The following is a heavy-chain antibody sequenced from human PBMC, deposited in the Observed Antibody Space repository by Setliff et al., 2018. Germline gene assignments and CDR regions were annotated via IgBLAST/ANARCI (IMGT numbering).Heavy chain of an antibody. D-gene: IGHD3-22*01. CDR3: ARGPRFDYESPTYRRRFDP. CDR1: GGSFSGYY. CDR2: INHRGTT. V-gene: IGHV4-34*01. J-gene: IGHJ5*02. Sequence: PSETLSLTCAVYGGSFSGYYWNWIRQVPGKGLEWIGEINHRGTTSYTPSLKGRVTISVDTSKNLFSLKLSSVTAADTAVYFCARGPRFDYESPTYRRRFDPWGQGTAVTVSS.